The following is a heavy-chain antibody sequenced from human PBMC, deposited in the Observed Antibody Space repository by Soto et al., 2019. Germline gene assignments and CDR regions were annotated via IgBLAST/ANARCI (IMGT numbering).Heavy chain of an antibody. D-gene: IGHD3-10*01. V-gene: IGHV3-15*01. Sequence: SGGSLRLSCAASGFTFSNAWMSWVRQAPGKGLEWVGRIKSKTDGATTDYAAPVKGRFTITRDDSENTLSLQMNSLKTDDTAVYYCTTVRYGSFPFYWGQGTMVTVSS. CDR2: IKSKTDGATT. J-gene: IGHJ3*01. CDR1: GFTFSNAW. CDR3: TTVRYGSFPFY.